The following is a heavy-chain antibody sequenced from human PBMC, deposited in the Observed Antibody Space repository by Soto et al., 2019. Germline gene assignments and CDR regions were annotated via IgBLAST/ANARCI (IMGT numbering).Heavy chain of an antibody. CDR1: IFTCSSFG. CDR3: AKGSQEKVSLYYAMDV. J-gene: IGHJ6*02. Sequence: GGSLSLSCAASIFTCSSFGMHWVRQAPGRGLEWVAVVSHDGSEKYYTDSVEGRFTISRDNSKNTLYLQMNSLRPEDTAVYFCAKGSQEKVSLYYAMDVWGQGTTVTVSS. V-gene: IGHV3-30*18. CDR2: VSHDGSEK. D-gene: IGHD3-10*01.